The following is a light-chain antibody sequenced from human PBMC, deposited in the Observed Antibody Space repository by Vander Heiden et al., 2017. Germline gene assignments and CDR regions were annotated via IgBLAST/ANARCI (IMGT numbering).Light chain of an antibody. V-gene: IGLV1-40*01. CDR2: GNS. CDR1: SPNIGAGYD. CDR3: QSYDSSLSGPYVV. J-gene: IGLJ2*01. Sequence: QSVLTQPPSVSGPPGQRVTISCTGSSPNIGAGYDVHWYQQLPGTAPKLLSYGNSNRPSGVPDRFSGSKSGTSASLAITGLQAEDEADYYCQSYDSSLSGPYVVFGGGTKLTVL.